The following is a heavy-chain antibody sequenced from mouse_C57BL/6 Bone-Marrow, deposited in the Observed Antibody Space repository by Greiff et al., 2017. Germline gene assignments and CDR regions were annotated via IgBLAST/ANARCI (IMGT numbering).Heavy chain of an antibody. CDR1: GYAFSSSW. Sequence: VQLQQSGPELVKPGASVKISCKASGYAFSSSWMNWVKQRPGKGLEWIGRIYPGDGDTNYNGKFKGKATLTADKSSSTAYMQLSSLTSEDSAVYFCARSFYLLRDGYFDVWGTGTTVTVSS. D-gene: IGHD1-1*01. V-gene: IGHV1-82*01. CDR2: IYPGDGDT. J-gene: IGHJ1*03. CDR3: ARSFYLLRDGYFDV.